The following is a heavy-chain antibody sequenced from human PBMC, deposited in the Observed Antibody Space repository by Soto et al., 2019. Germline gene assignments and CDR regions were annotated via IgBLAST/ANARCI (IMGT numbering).Heavy chain of an antibody. CDR1: GFTFSSYA. D-gene: IGHD6-19*01. Sequence: GGSLRLSCAASGFTFSSYAMSWVRQAPGKGLEWVSAISGSGGSTYYADSVKGRFTISRDNSKNTLYLQMNSLRAEDTAVYHCAKDQQWLVRGYFDYWGQGTLVTVSS. J-gene: IGHJ4*02. V-gene: IGHV3-23*01. CDR2: ISGSGGST. CDR3: AKDQQWLVRGYFDY.